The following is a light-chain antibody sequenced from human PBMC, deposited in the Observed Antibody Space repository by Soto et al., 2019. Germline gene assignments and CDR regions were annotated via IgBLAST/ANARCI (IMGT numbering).Light chain of an antibody. CDR2: WAS. V-gene: IGKV4-1*01. J-gene: IGKJ2*01. CDR3: QQYYYTSYT. CDR1: QSVLYSSNNKNY. Sequence: DIVMTQSPDSLAVSLGERATINCKSSQSVLYSSNNKNYLAWYQQKPGQPPKLLIYWASTRESGVPDRFSGSGCGTDFALAISSLQAEDVAFYYCQQYYYTSYTFGQGTKLEIK.